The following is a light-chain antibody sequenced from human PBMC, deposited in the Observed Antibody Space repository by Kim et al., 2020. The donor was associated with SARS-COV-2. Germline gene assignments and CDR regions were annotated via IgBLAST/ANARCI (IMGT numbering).Light chain of an antibody. CDR2: DVT. V-gene: IGLV2-14*03. Sequence: QSALTQPASVSGSPGQSITISCTGTSNKYVSWYQQHPGKAPKFMIYDVTKRPSGVSNRFSGSKSGNTASLTISGLQAEDEAYYYCSSYSITNTWVFGGGTQLTFL. J-gene: IGLJ3*02. CDR1: SNKY. CDR3: SSYSITNTWV.